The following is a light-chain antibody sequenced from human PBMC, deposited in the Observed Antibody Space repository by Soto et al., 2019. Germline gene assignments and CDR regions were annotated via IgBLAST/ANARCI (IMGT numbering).Light chain of an antibody. CDR1: ESVSSVY. V-gene: IGKV3-20*01. Sequence: EIVLTQSPGTLSLSPGEIATLSCRASESVSSVYLAWYQHKPGQAPRLLIFCASSRATAIPDRFSGSGSGTDFTLSISRLEPEDFAVYYCEHYGGSFTFGPGTRLEIK. CDR2: CAS. CDR3: EHYGGSFT. J-gene: IGKJ5*01.